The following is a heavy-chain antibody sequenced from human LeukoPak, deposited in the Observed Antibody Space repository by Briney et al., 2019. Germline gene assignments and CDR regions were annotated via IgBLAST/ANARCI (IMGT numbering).Heavy chain of an antibody. CDR2: ISYDGSNK. J-gene: IGHJ6*02. Sequence: GGSLRLSCAASGFTFSSYAMHWVRQAPGKGLEWVAVISYDGSNKYYADSVKGRFTISRDNSKNTLYLQMNSLRAEDTAMYYCARDGRIAVAGFYYYYGMDVWGQGTTVTVSS. V-gene: IGHV3-30-3*01. D-gene: IGHD6-19*01. CDR3: ARDGRIAVAGFYYYYGMDV. CDR1: GFTFSSYA.